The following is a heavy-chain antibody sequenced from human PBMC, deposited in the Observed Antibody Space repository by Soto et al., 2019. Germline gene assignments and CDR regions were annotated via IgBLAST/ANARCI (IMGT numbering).Heavy chain of an antibody. CDR1: GRSFNDYY. Sequence: SETLSLTCAVSGRSFNDYYCSWVRQPPGKGLEWIGEINDSGTTNYNPSLKSRVTLSADTSRNQVSLKLSSVTAADTAVYYCARARYQLLHPYYYGMDVWGQGTTVTVSS. CDR3: ARARYQLLHPYYYGMDV. V-gene: IGHV4-34*01. D-gene: IGHD2-2*01. J-gene: IGHJ6*02. CDR2: INDSGTT.